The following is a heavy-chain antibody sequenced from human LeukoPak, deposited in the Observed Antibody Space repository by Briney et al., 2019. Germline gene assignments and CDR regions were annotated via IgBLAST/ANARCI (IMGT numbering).Heavy chain of an antibody. CDR1: GFSFGDYA. D-gene: IGHD2-15*01. CDR2: IRSKTYGGTS. CDR3: GRAPRPVAWNWFDP. V-gene: IGHV3-49*03. J-gene: IGHJ5*02. Sequence: GGSLRLSCTISGFSFGDYAVGWFRQAPGMGLEWLGFIRSKTYGGTSEYAASLKGRFTMSRDDSKSIAYLQMNSLKIEDTAVYYCGRAPRPVAWNWFDPWGQGTLVTVSS.